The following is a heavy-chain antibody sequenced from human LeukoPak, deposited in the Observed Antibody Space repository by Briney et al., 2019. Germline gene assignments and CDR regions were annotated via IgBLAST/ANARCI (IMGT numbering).Heavy chain of an antibody. CDR1: GGSISSSSYY. V-gene: IGHV4-39*01. CDR2: IYYSGST. Sequence: PSETLSLTCTVSGGSISSSSYYWGWIRQPPGKGLEWIGSIYYSGSTYYNPSLKSRVTISADTSKNQFSLKLSSVTAADTAVYYCARSYSSSWYYWGQGTLVTVSS. CDR3: ARSYSSSWYY. D-gene: IGHD6-13*01. J-gene: IGHJ4*02.